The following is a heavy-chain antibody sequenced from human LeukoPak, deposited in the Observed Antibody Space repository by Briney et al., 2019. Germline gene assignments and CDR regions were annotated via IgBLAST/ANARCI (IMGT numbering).Heavy chain of an antibody. CDR1: GFTFSSYS. Sequence: GGSLRLSCAASGFTFSSYSMNWVRQAPGKGLEWVSSISSSSSYIYYADSVKGRFTISRDNAKNSLYLQMNSLRAEDTAVYYCASLYSMVRGVNYNAFDIWGQGTMVTVSS. D-gene: IGHD3-10*01. CDR2: ISSSSSYI. V-gene: IGHV3-21*01. J-gene: IGHJ3*02. CDR3: ASLYSMVRGVNYNAFDI.